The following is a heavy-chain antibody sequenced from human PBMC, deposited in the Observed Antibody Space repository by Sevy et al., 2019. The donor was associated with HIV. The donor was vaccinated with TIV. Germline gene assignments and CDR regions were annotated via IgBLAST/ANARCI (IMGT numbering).Heavy chain of an antibody. CDR3: AREGGHTAAWSPGNF. CDR2: ISYDGTT. Sequence: SETLSLRCTVSGGSISSSRYYWGWIRQPPGRGLEWIGSISYDGTTDYNPSLTSRVSMSVDTSQNQFSLKLSSVTAADTALYYCAREGGHTAAWSPGNFWGQGTLVTVSS. D-gene: IGHD2-15*01. CDR1: GGSISSSRYY. V-gene: IGHV4-39*02. J-gene: IGHJ4*02.